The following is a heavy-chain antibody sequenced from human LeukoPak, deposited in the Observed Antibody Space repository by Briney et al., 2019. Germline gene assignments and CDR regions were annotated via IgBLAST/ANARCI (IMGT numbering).Heavy chain of an antibody. Sequence: PSETLSLTCTVSSDFFSSVTDYWAWIRQPPGKGLEWIASGDYSGGTYYNPSLKSRVSISIGKPKNQLSLKLSSVTAADTAVYCCASGGISGQQLIYWGQGALVTVSS. CDR3: ASGGISGQQLIY. CDR1: SDFFSSVTDY. V-gene: IGHV4-39*07. D-gene: IGHD6-13*01. CDR2: GDYSGGT. J-gene: IGHJ4*02.